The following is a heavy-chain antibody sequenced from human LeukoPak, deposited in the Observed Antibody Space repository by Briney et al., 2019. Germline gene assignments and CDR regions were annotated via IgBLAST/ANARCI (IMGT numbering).Heavy chain of an antibody. CDR2: IYYSGST. D-gene: IGHD1-14*01. V-gene: IGHV4-39*01. CDR3: ARHGTAPYYYHYYRDV. J-gene: IGHJ6*03. Sequence: PSETLSLTCTVSGGSISGSSYYWGWIRQPPGKGLEWIGSIYYSGSTYYNPSLKSRVTISVDTSKNQFSLKLSSVTAADTAVYYCARHGTAPYYYHYYRDVWGKGTTVTVSS. CDR1: GGSISGSSYY.